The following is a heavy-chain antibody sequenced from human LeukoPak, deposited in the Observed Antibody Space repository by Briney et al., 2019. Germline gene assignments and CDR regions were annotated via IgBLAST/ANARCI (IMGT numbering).Heavy chain of an antibody. J-gene: IGHJ4*02. CDR3: AREGGYSYGPAFDY. CDR1: GGTFSSYA. V-gene: IGHV1-69*05. Sequence: SVKVSCKASGGTFSSYAISGVRQAPGQGLEGMGEIITIFGTANYAQKFQSRVTITTDESTSTAHVELSSLRYEDTAVYYCAREGGYSYGPAFDYWGQGTLVTVSS. CDR2: IITIFGTA. D-gene: IGHD5-18*01.